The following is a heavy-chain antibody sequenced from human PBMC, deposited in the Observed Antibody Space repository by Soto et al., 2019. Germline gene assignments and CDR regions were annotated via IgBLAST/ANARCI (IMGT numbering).Heavy chain of an antibody. CDR1: GLPFSASG. CDR2: IWSDGSKE. Sequence: QAQLVESGGGVVQPGRSLRLSCAASGLPFSASGMHWVRQAPGKGLEWVAMIWSDGSKEYYADSVKGRFTITRDNSKNMIFLQMDSLRAEETAVYYCARDKGVTGLDTWGQGNMVTVSS. V-gene: IGHV3-33*01. CDR3: ARDKGVTGLDT. D-gene: IGHD3-16*01. J-gene: IGHJ5*02.